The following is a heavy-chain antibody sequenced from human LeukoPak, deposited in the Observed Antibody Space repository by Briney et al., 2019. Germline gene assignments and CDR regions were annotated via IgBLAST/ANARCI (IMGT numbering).Heavy chain of an antibody. CDR1: GFTFSSYA. V-gene: IGHV3-64*01. Sequence: GGSLRLSCAASGFTFSSYAMHWVRQAPGKGLEYVSAISSNGGSTYYANSVKGRSTISRDNSKNTLYLQMGSLRAEDMAVYYCARTEELPRHGSGAFDIWGQGTMVTVSS. CDR2: ISSNGGST. J-gene: IGHJ3*02. CDR3: ARTEELPRHGSGAFDI. D-gene: IGHD1-26*01.